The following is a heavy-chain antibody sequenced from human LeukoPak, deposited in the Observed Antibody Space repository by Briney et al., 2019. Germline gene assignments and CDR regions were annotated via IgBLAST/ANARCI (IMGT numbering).Heavy chain of an antibody. J-gene: IGHJ5*02. Sequence: PSETLSLTCAVYGGSFSGYYWSWIRQPPGKGLEWIGEINHSGSTNYNPSLKSRVTISVDTSKNQFSLKLSSVTAADTAVYYCARGGNTMVRGVRKPTRAFDPWGQGTLVTVSS. CDR2: INHSGST. D-gene: IGHD3-10*01. CDR3: ARGGNTMVRGVRKPTRAFDP. V-gene: IGHV4-34*01. CDR1: GGSFSGYY.